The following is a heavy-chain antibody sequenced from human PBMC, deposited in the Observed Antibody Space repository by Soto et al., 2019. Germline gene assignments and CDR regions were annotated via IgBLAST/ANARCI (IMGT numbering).Heavy chain of an antibody. V-gene: IGHV3-23*01. CDR2: ISGSGGST. CDR3: AKDGHLGYCGGGSCHSIVTYYYGMDV. D-gene: IGHD2-15*01. J-gene: IGHJ6*02. CDR1: GFTFDHYA. Sequence: EVQLLESGGGLVQPGGSLRLSCVASGFTFDHYAMSWVRQAPGKGLEWVSAISGSGGSTYYADSVKGRFTISRDNSKSKLYLQMNTLRPEDTATYYCAKDGHLGYCGGGSCHSIVTYYYGMDVWGQGTAVTVSS.